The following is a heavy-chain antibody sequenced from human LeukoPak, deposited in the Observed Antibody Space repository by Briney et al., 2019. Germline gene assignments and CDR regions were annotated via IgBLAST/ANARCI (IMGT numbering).Heavy chain of an antibody. Sequence: ASVKVSCKTSGYTFTNHYMHWVRQAPGQGLEWMGIINPGGGSTSYAQKFQGRVTMTRDTSTSTVYMELSSLRSEDTAVYYCARLIAAAHYYFDHWGQGTLVTVSS. D-gene: IGHD6-13*01. J-gene: IGHJ4*02. V-gene: IGHV1-46*01. CDR1: GYTFTNHY. CDR2: INPGGGST. CDR3: ARLIAAAHYYFDH.